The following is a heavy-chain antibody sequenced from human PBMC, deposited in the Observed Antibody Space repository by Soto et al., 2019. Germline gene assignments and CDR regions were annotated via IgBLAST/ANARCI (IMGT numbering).Heavy chain of an antibody. D-gene: IGHD3-10*01. CDR3: ARRPLVRGIIPYYFDS. J-gene: IGHJ4*02. Sequence: QLQLQESGPGLVKPSETLSLTCTVSGGSINNSSFYWGWVRQPPGKRLEWIGSIYYSGSAYYNPSVKTRLTISVDTSKNLFSLNLSSVTAADTAVYFCARRPLVRGIIPYYFDSWGQGTLVTVSS. CDR1: GGSINNSSFY. V-gene: IGHV4-39*01. CDR2: IYYSGSA.